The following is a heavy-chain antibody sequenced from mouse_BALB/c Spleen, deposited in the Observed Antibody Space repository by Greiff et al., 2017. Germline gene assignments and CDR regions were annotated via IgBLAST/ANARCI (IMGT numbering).Heavy chain of an antibody. CDR1: GYTFTDYE. D-gene: IGHD3-3*01. Sequence: QVQLQQSGAELVRPGASVTLSCKASGYTFTDYEMHWVKQTPVHGLEWIGAIDPETGGTAYNQKFKGKATLTADKSSSTAYMELRSLTSEDSAVYYCTREGGRNYWGQGTTLTVSS. CDR2: IDPETGGT. J-gene: IGHJ2*01. V-gene: IGHV1-15*01. CDR3: TREGGRNY.